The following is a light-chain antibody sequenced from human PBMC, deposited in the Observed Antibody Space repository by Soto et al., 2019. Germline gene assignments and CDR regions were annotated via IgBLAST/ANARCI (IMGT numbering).Light chain of an antibody. CDR2: AAS. CDR1: QSISSH. J-gene: IGKJ5*01. Sequence: SQMTQSPSSLSASIGDRITITCRASQSISSHLYWFQQKPGQAPKLLIYAASSLQSGVPSRFSGSGSGTDFTLTISSLQPEDFATYYCQQSYSNSITFGQGTRLEIK. CDR3: QQSYSNSIT. V-gene: IGKV1-39*01.